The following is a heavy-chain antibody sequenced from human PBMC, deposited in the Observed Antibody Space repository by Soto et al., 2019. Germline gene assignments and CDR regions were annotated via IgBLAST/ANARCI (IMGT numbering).Heavy chain of an antibody. J-gene: IGHJ4*02. D-gene: IGHD3-22*01. CDR3: ARGKSGYLTFDF. CDR1: GFIVSDNY. Sequence: GGSLSLSCAASGFIVSDNYMNWVRQAPGKGLEWLSVVYSGSATYYADSVKGRFTISRDNSKNTVFLHMNSLRVEDTAVYYCARGKSGYLTFDFWGQGTQVTVSS. V-gene: IGHV3-53*01. CDR2: VYSGSAT.